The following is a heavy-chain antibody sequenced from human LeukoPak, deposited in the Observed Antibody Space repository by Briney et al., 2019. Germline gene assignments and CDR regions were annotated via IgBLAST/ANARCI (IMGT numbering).Heavy chain of an antibody. CDR2: INPNSGGT. D-gene: IGHD6-13*01. V-gene: IGHV1-2*02. CDR1: GYTFTGYY. CDR3: ARAAAAGHNFAY. J-gene: IGHJ4*02. Sequence: ASVKVSCKASGYTFTGYYMHCVRQAPGQGLEWMGWINPNSGGTNYAQKFQGRVTMTRDTSISTAYMELSRLRSDDTAVYYCARAAAAGHNFAYWGQGTLVTVSS.